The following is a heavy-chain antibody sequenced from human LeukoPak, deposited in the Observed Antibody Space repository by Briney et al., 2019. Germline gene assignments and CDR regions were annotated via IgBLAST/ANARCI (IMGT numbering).Heavy chain of an antibody. D-gene: IGHD3-3*01. J-gene: IGHJ4*02. CDR2: ISYDGSNE. CDR1: GFTFSSYA. Sequence: GRSLRLSCAASGFTFSSYAMHWVRQAPGKGLEWVAVISYDGSNEYYADSVKGRFTISRDNSKNTLYLQMNSLRAEDTAVYYCARADVLRFLEWLTAPHYWGQGTLVTVSS. V-gene: IGHV3-30-3*01. CDR3: ARADVLRFLEWLTAPHY.